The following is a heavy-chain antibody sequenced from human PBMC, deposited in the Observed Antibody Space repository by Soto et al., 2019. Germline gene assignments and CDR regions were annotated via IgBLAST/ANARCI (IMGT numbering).Heavy chain of an antibody. CDR3: AKASERHSYGSPFDY. D-gene: IGHD5-18*01. V-gene: IGHV3-30*18. CDR1: GFTFSSYG. J-gene: IGHJ4*02. Sequence: PGGSLRLSXAASGFTFSSYGMHWVRQAPGKGLEWVAVISYDGSNKYYADSVKGRFTISRDNSKNTLYLQMNSLRAEDTAVYYCAKASERHSYGSPFDYWGQGTLVTVSS. CDR2: ISYDGSNK.